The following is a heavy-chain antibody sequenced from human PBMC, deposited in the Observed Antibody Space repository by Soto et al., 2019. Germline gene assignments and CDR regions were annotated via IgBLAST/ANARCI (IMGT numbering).Heavy chain of an antibody. V-gene: IGHV3-30*18. D-gene: IGHD3-16*02. J-gene: IGHJ4*02. Sequence: QVQLVESGGGVVQPGRSLRLSCAASGFTFSSYAMHWVRQAPGKGLEWVAVISYDGSDKYYADSVKGRFTSSRDNSKNTLHLQMNSLRADDTAVYYCAKALGELSPESYDYWGQGTLITVSS. CDR2: ISYDGSDK. CDR1: GFTFSSYA. CDR3: AKALGELSPESYDY.